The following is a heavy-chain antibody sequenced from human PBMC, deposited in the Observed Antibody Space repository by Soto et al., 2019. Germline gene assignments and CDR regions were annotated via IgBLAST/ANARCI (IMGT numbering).Heavy chain of an antibody. CDR2: IWYDGSNK. CDR1: GFTFSSYG. V-gene: IGHV3-33*01. J-gene: IGHJ5*02. Sequence: GGSLRLSCAASGFTFSSYGMHWVRQAPGKGLEWVAVIWYDGSNKYYADSVKGRFTISRDNSKNTLYLQMNSLRAEDTAVYYCARDYLRYCSGGSCFGGYVDPWGQGTLVTVSS. CDR3: ARDYLRYCSGGSCFGGYVDP. D-gene: IGHD2-15*01.